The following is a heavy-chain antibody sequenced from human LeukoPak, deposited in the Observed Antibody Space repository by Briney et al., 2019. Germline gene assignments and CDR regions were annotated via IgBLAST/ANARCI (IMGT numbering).Heavy chain of an antibody. Sequence: PSETLSLTCTVSGYSISSGYYWGWIRQPPGKGLEWIGSIYHSGSTYYNPSLKSRVTISVDTSKNQFSLKLSSVTAADTAVYYCARGGEDGYNIAGGETFDYWGQGTLVTVSS. V-gene: IGHV4-38-2*02. CDR2: IYHSGST. J-gene: IGHJ4*02. D-gene: IGHD5-24*01. CDR3: ARGGEDGYNIAGGETFDY. CDR1: GYSISSGYY.